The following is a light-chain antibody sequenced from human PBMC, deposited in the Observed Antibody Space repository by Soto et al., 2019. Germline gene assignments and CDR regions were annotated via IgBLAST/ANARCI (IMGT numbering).Light chain of an antibody. CDR2: GAS. Sequence: EIVLTQSPGTLSLSPGEIATLSCRASQSVSSSYLAWYQQKPGQAPRLLIYGASGRATGIPDRFSGSGSGTDFTLTISRLEPEDFAVYYCQQYGSSLWTFGQGTKVEIK. CDR3: QQYGSSLWT. V-gene: IGKV3-20*01. J-gene: IGKJ1*01. CDR1: QSVSSSY.